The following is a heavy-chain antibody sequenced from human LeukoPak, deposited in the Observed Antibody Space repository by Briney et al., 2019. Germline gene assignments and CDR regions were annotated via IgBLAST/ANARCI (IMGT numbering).Heavy chain of an antibody. J-gene: IGHJ4*02. V-gene: IGHV3-7*01. CDR2: IKQDGSEK. Sequence: GGSLRLSCSASGFTFSDYWMTWVRQAPGKGLEWVANIKQDGSEKYYVDSVKGRFTISRDNAKNSLYLQMNSLRAEDTAVYYCARDRYSGSYYGYWGQGTLVTVSS. D-gene: IGHD1-26*01. CDR1: GFTFSDYW. CDR3: ARDRYSGSYYGY.